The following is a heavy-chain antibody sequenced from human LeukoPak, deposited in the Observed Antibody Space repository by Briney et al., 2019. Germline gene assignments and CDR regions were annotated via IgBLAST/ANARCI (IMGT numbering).Heavy chain of an antibody. CDR1: GFTFSSYG. V-gene: IGHV3-33*01. Sequence: PGRSLRLSCAASGFTFSSYGMYWVRQAPGKGLEWVAVIWYDGSNKYYADSVKGRFTISRDNSKNTLYLQMNSLRAEDTAVYYCARDGAPYDFWSGLDYWGQGTLVTVSS. J-gene: IGHJ4*02. CDR3: ARDGAPYDFWSGLDY. CDR2: IWYDGSNK. D-gene: IGHD3-3*01.